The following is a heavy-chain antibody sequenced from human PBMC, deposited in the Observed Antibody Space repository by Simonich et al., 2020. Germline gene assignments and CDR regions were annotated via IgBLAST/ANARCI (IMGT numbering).Heavy chain of an antibody. CDR3: ARASRGTWWYYYFDY. D-gene: IGHD2-15*01. V-gene: IGHV1-18*01. CDR2: ISAYNGNT. Sequence: QVQLVQSGAEVKKPGASVKVSCKASGYTFTSYGISWVRQAPGQGLEWMGGISAYNGNTNEAQKLQGRVTMTTDTSTSTAYMELRSLRSDDTAVYYCARASRGTWWYYYFDYWGQGTLVTVSS. CDR1: GYTFTSYG. J-gene: IGHJ4*02.